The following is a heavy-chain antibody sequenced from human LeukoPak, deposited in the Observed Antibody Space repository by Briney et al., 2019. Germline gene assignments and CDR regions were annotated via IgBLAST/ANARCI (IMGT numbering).Heavy chain of an antibody. D-gene: IGHD6-19*01. V-gene: IGHV3-74*01. CDR2: INTDGSST. Sequence: PGGSLRLSCAASGFTFSSYWMSWVRQAPGKGPVWVSRINTDGSSTSYADSVKGRFTISRDNAKNTLYLQMNSLRAEDTAVYYCARALAVTGTGGFDPWGQGTLVTVSS. CDR1: GFTFSSYW. CDR3: ARALAVTGTGGFDP. J-gene: IGHJ5*02.